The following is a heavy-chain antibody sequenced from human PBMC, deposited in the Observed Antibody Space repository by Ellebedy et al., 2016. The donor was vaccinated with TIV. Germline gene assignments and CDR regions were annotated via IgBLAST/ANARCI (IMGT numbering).Heavy chain of an antibody. V-gene: IGHV3-74*01. CDR3: ARGNYYGMDV. D-gene: IGHD3-16*01. CDR1: ESTFSSYW. J-gene: IGHJ6*02. CDR2: IKNDGSST. Sequence: PGGSLRLSCAASESTFSSYWMHWVRQAPGKGLVWVSGIKNDGSSTRYADSVKGRFTISRDNAKNTLYLQVSSLRAEDTAVYYCARGNYYGMDVWGQGTTVTVSS.